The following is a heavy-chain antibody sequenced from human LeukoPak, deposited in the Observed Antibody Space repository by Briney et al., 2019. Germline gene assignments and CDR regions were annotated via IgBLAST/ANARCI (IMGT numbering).Heavy chain of an antibody. D-gene: IGHD3-10*01. J-gene: IGHJ3*02. V-gene: IGHV3-7*01. CDR2: IKQDGSEK. CDR1: GFTFSSYW. CDR3: ASDLRLLWFGEPQTAAFDI. Sequence: GGSLRLSCAASGFTFSSYWMSWVRQDPGKGLEWVANIKQDGSEKYYVDSVKGRFTISRDNAKKSLYLQMNSLRAEDTAVYYCASDLRLLWFGEPQTAAFDIWGQGTMLTVSS.